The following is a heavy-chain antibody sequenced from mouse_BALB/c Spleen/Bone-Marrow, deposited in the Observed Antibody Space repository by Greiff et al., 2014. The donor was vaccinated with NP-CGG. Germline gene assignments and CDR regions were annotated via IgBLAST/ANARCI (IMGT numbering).Heavy chain of an antibody. J-gene: IGHJ3*01. V-gene: IGHV1S137*01. Sequence: QVQLQQSGAELVRPGVSVKISRKGSGYTFTDYAMHWVKQSHAKSLEWIGVISTYYGDASYNQKFKGKATMTVDKSSSTAYMELARLTSEDSAIYYCARGGSTMITTFAYWGQGTLVTVSA. CDR3: ARGGSTMITTFAY. CDR2: ISTYYGDA. CDR1: GYTFTDYA. D-gene: IGHD2-4*01.